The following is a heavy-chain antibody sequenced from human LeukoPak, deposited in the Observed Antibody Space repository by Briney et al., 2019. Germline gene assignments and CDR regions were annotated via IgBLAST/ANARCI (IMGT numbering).Heavy chain of an antibody. CDR3: ARVFVYYYDSSGYPEYFQH. CDR1: GFTFSSYW. V-gene: IGHV3-7*03. CDR2: IKQDGSEK. D-gene: IGHD3-22*01. J-gene: IGHJ1*01. Sequence: PGGSLRLSCAASGFTFSSYWMSWVRQAPGKGLEWVANIKQDGSEKYYVDSVKGRFTISRDNAKNSLYLQMNSLRAEDTAVYYCARVFVYYYDSSGYPEYFQHWGQGTLVTVSS.